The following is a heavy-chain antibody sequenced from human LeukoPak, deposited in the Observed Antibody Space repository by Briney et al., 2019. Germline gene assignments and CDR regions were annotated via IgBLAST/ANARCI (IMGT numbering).Heavy chain of an antibody. D-gene: IGHD3-9*01. CDR2: ISSSSSTI. V-gene: IGHV3-48*02. CDR3: ARDEEYYDILTGYYHNWFDP. CDR1: GFTFSSYS. Sequence: GGSLRLSCAASGFTFSSYSMNWVRQAPGKGLEWVSYISSSSSTIYYADSVKGRFTISRDNAKNSLYLQMNSLRDEDTAVYYCARDEEYYDILTGYYHNWFDPWGQGTLVTVSS. J-gene: IGHJ5*02.